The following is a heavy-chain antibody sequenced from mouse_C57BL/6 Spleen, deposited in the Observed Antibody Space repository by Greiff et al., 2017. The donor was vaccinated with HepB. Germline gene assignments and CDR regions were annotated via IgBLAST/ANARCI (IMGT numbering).Heavy chain of an antibody. J-gene: IGHJ3*01. D-gene: IGHD1-1*01. CDR1: GYSITSGYF. V-gene: IGHV3-6*01. Sequence: EVQLVESGPGLVKPSQSLSLTCSVTGYSITSGYFWNWIRQLPGNKLEWVGYISYDGSNNYNPSLKNRISITRDTSKNQFFLKLNSVTTEDTATYCCARGDGSSYVFAYWGQGTLVTVSA. CDR3: ARGDGSSYVFAY. CDR2: ISYDGSN.